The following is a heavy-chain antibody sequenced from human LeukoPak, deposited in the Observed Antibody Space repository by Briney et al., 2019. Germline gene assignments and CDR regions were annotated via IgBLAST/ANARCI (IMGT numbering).Heavy chain of an antibody. Sequence: SETLSLTCTVSGGSISSGGYYWSWIRQPPGKGLEWIGYIYHSGSTYYNPSLKSRVTISVDTSKNQFSLKLDSVTAADTAVYYCARAKSWLPFDSWGQGTLVTVSS. CDR2: IYHSGST. V-gene: IGHV4-30-2*01. J-gene: IGHJ4*02. CDR1: GGSISSGGYY. CDR3: ARAKSWLPFDS. D-gene: IGHD5-24*01.